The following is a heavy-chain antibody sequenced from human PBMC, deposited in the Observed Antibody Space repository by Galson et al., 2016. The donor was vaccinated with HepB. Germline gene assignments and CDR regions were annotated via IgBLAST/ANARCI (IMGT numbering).Heavy chain of an antibody. Sequence: SVKVSCKVSGFMLMSYEISWVRQAPGQGLEWMGRINAYNGNTNHAQNLQGRLTMTTDTSTSTAYMELRSLRSDDTAVYFCARDRDWSLDFWGQGTLVTVSS. D-gene: IGHD2-21*02. CDR3: ARDRDWSLDF. V-gene: IGHV1-18*01. CDR1: GFMLMSYE. J-gene: IGHJ4*02. CDR2: INAYNGNT.